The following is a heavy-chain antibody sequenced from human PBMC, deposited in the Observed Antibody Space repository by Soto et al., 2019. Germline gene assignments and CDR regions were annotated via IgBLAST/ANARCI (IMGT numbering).Heavy chain of an antibody. CDR2: INHSGST. V-gene: IGHV4-34*01. CDR1: GGSFSGYY. D-gene: IGHD5-18*01. CDR3: ARVRGYSYGIYYYYYYFDV. J-gene: IGHJ6*03. Sequence: QVQLQQWGAGLLKPSETLSLTCAVYGGSFSGYYWSWIRQPPGKGLEWIGEINHSGSTNYNPSLKSRVTISVDTSKNQFSLKLSSVTAADTAVYYCARVRGYSYGIYYYYYYFDVWGKGTTVTVSS.